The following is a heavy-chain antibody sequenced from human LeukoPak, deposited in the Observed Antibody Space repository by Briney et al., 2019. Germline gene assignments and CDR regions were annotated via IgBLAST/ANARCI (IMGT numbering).Heavy chain of an antibody. CDR2: IYYSGST. Sequence: SETLSLTCTVSGGSLSSYYWSWIRQPPGKGLEWIGYIYYSGSTNYNPSLKSRVTISVDTSKNQFSLTLRSVTAADTAVYYCARDPRYYDILTGYYTPYYFDYWGQGTLVTVSS. CDR1: GGSLSSYY. CDR3: ARDPRYYDILTGYYTPYYFDY. V-gene: IGHV4-59*01. J-gene: IGHJ4*02. D-gene: IGHD3-9*01.